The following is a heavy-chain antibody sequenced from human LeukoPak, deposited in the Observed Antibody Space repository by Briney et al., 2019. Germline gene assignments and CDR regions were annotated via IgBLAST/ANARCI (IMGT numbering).Heavy chain of an antibody. CDR1: GGSFSGYY. J-gene: IGHJ4*02. CDR3: VRGFYSSSWYFSPKFDY. CDR2: INHSGST. D-gene: IGHD6-13*01. V-gene: IGHV4-34*01. Sequence: SETLSLTCAVYGGSFSGYYWSWIRQPPGKGLEWIGEINHSGSTTYNPSLKSRVTISVDTSTNKFSLKLSSVTAAETAVYYCVRGFYSSSWYFSPKFDYWGQGTLVTVSS.